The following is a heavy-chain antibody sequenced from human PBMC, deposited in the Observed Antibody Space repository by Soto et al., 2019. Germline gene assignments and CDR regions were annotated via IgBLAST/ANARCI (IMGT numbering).Heavy chain of an antibody. D-gene: IGHD5-18*01. CDR2: IYYSGST. CDR3: ARDSDTAMANFDY. Sequence: PSETLSLTCTVSGGSVSSGSYYWSWIRQPPGKGLEWIGYIYYSGSTNYNHSLKSRVTISVDTSKNQFSLKLSSVTAADTAVYYCARDSDTAMANFDYWGQGTLVTVSS. V-gene: IGHV4-61*01. CDR1: GGSVSSGSYY. J-gene: IGHJ4*02.